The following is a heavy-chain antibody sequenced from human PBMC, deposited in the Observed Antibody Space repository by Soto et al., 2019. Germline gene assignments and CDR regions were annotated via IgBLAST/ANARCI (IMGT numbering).Heavy chain of an antibody. V-gene: IGHV1-69*08. J-gene: IGHJ4*02. CDR3: GRIPRYSFPTSDPLDN. CDR2: IVPIFGTA. D-gene: IGHD5-18*01. Sequence: QVHLLQSGPEMKKPGSSVIVSCTASGGTFNTYTFSWVRRAPGQGLEWMGSIVPIFGTANYAPRFQGRLSITADQSATTTYMELTSLTSEDTAFYYCGRIPRYSFPTSDPLDNWGQGTLVTVSS. CDR1: GGTFNTYT.